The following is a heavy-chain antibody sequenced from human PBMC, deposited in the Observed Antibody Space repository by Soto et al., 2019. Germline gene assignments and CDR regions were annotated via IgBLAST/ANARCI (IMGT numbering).Heavy chain of an antibody. Sequence: QVQLVQSGAEVKKPGSSVNVSCKASGGTFNTFAISWVRQAPGQGLEYLGGIVPILGPAFYAQRFQGIVTIPADNPTNTAYLELTSLSSEATAVYYCARAAKRYFDSWGQGTQVTVSS. V-gene: IGHV1-69*06. CDR1: GGTFNTFA. CDR2: IVPILGPA. CDR3: ARAAKRYFDS. J-gene: IGHJ4*02.